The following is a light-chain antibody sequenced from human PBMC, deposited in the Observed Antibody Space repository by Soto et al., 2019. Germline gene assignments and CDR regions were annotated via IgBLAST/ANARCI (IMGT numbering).Light chain of an antibody. CDR1: QTVTTNY. CDR2: GAS. J-gene: IGKJ4*01. Sequence: ETVLTQSPGTLSLSPGETATLSCRASQTVTTNYLAWYQQKPDQAPRLLIYGASSRATGIPDRFSGSGSGTDFPLTISRLEPEDFAVYYCQPYNNWPLTFGGGTKVEIK. CDR3: QPYNNWPLT. V-gene: IGKV3-20*01.